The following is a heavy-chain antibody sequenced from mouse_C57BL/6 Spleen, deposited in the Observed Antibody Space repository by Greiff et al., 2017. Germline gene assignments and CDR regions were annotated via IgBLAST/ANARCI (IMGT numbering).Heavy chain of an antibody. Sequence: EVQLQQSGPELVKPGASVKISCKASGYSFTDYNMNWVKQSNGKSLEWIGVINPNYGTTSNNQKFKGKATLTVDQSSSTAYMQLNSLTSEDSAVYYCARHYYGSSVGAMDYWGQGTSVTVSS. CDR2: INPNYGTT. J-gene: IGHJ4*01. CDR1: GYSFTDYN. CDR3: ARHYYGSSVGAMDY. D-gene: IGHD1-1*01. V-gene: IGHV1-39*01.